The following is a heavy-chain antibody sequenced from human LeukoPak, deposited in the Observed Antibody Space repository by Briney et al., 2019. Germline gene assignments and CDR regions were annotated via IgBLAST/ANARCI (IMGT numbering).Heavy chain of an antibody. V-gene: IGHV3-23*01. CDR2: ISGSGGST. CDR3: AKASSRTAAGTRNWFAP. J-gene: IGHJ5*02. CDR1: GFTFSSYA. Sequence: GGSLRLSCAASGFTFSSYAMSWVRQAPGKGLEWVSIISGSGGSTHYADSVKGRFTISRDNSKNTLYLQMNSLRAEDTAVYYCAKASSRTAAGTRNWFAPWGQGTLVTVSS. D-gene: IGHD6-13*01.